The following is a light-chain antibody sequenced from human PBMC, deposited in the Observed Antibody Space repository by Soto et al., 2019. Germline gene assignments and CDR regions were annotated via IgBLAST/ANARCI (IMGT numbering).Light chain of an antibody. Sequence: IQMTQSPSTLSASVGDRVTITCRASQSISVWLAWYQQKAGKAPNLLIYKASRLESGVPSRFSGSGSETEFTLTISGLQHGDSATYYCQQYNSYSQTFGQGTKVEVK. CDR3: QQYNSYSQT. J-gene: IGKJ1*01. CDR2: KAS. V-gene: IGKV1-5*03. CDR1: QSISVW.